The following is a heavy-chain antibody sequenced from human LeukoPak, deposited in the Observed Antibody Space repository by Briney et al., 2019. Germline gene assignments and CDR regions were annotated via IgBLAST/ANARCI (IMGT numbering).Heavy chain of an antibody. CDR3: AKDPRSGYYDSSYSC. Sequence: GGSLRLSCAASGFTFSSYAMSWVRQAPGKGLEWVSAISGSGGSTYYADSVKGRFTISRDNSKNALYLQMNSLRAEDTAVYYCAKDPRSGYYDSSYSCWGQGTLVTVSS. D-gene: IGHD3-22*01. V-gene: IGHV3-23*01. J-gene: IGHJ4*02. CDR1: GFTFSSYA. CDR2: ISGSGGST.